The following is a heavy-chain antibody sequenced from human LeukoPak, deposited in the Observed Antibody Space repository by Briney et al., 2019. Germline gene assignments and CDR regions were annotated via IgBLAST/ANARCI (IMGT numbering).Heavy chain of an antibody. V-gene: IGHV3-30*18. CDR3: AKDLRYCSGTSCYEASGMDV. J-gene: IGHJ6*02. Sequence: PGGSLRLSCAASGFTFSSYGMHWVRQAPGKGLEWVAAISYDGSDKYYADSVKGRFTISKDNSKNTLSLQMNSLRAEDKAVFFCAKDLRYCSGTSCYEASGMDVWGQGTKVNVPS. CDR2: ISYDGSDK. D-gene: IGHD2-2*01. CDR1: GFTFSSYG.